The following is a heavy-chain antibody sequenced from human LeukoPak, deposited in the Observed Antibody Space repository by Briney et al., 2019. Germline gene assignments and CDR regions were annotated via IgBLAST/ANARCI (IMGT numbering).Heavy chain of an antibody. J-gene: IGHJ4*02. CDR2: INPNSGGT. CDR1: GYTFTGYY. Sequence: ASVKVSSKASGYTFTGYYMHWVRQAPGQGLEWMGWINPNSGGTNYAQKFQGRVTMTRDTSISTAYMELSRLRSHDTAVYYCARDLVYYDSSGYPDYWGQGTLVTVSS. D-gene: IGHD3-22*01. V-gene: IGHV1-2*02. CDR3: ARDLVYYDSSGYPDY.